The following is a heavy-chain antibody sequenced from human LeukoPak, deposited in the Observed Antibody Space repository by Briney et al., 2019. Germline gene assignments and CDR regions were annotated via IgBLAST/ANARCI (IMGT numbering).Heavy chain of an antibody. CDR3: AKGKSAMNFYYSYYMDV. J-gene: IGHJ6*03. D-gene: IGHD2-2*01. V-gene: IGHV3-23*01. CDR2: ISGSGGST. CDR1: GFTFSSYA. Sequence: GGSLRLSCAASGFTFSSYAMSWVRQAPGKGLEWVSAISGSGGSTYYADSVKGRSTISRDNSKNTLYLQMNRLRAEDTAVYYSAKGKSAMNFYYSYYMDVWGKGTTVTVSS.